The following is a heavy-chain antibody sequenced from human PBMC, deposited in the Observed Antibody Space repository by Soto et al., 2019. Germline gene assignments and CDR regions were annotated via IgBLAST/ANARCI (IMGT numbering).Heavy chain of an antibody. J-gene: IGHJ6*02. Sequence: ASVKVSCKASGGTFSSYAISWVRQAPGQGLEWMGGIIPIFGTANYAQKFQGRVTITADESTSTAYMELSSLRSEDTAVYYCARDDRSSSPDGDYYYYGMDVWGQGTRVTVS. V-gene: IGHV1-69*13. D-gene: IGHD6-6*01. CDR1: GGTFSSYA. CDR2: IIPIFGTA. CDR3: ARDDRSSSPDGDYYYYGMDV.